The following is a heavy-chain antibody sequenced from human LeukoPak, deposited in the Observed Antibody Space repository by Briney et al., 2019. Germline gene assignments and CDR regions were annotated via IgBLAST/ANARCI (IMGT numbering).Heavy chain of an antibody. CDR3: AREYSSSDNWFDP. J-gene: IGHJ5*02. D-gene: IGHD6-6*01. CDR1: GGSISSYY. Sequence: PSETLSLTCTVSGGSISSYYWSWIRQPPGKGVEWIGYIYYSGSTNYNPSLKSRVTISVDTSKNQFSLKLSSVTAADTAAYYCAREYSSSDNWFDPWGQGTLVTVSS. CDR2: IYYSGST. V-gene: IGHV4-59*01.